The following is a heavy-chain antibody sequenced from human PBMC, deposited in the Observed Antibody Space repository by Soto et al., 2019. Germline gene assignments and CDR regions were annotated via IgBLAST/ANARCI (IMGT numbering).Heavy chain of an antibody. Sequence: ASVKVSCEASGYTLSDYYIQWVRQVPGQGLEWMGWINPNSGDPHYAQKFQGRVTMTRDTSINTAYMELRWLRSEDTAVYYCTREGGGIAYGCAANDAFDLCGQVTRGTASS. J-gene: IGHJ3*01. CDR1: GYTLSDYY. CDR3: TREGGGIAYGCAANDAFDL. D-gene: IGHD6-13*01. CDR2: INPNSGDP. V-gene: IGHV1-2*02.